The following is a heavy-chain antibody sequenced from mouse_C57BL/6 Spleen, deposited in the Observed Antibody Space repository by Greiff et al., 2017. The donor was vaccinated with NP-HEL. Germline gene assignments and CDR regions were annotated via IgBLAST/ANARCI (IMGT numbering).Heavy chain of an antibody. CDR2: IYPGSGNT. CDR3: ARDDGYSAWFAY. V-gene: IGHV1-66*01. D-gene: IGHD2-3*01. CDR1: GYSFTSYY. J-gene: IGHJ3*01. Sequence: QVQLQQSGPELVKPGASVKISCKASGYSFTSYYIHWVKQRPGQGLEWIGWIYPGSGNTTYNEKFKGKATLTADTSSRTAYMQLSSLTSEDSAVYYCARDDGYSAWFAYWGQGTLVTVSA.